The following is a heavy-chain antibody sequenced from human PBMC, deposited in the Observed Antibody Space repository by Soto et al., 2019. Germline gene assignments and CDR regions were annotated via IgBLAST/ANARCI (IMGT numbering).Heavy chain of an antibody. CDR2: IKSKTDGGTT. D-gene: IGHD4-4*01. Sequence: SLRLSCAASGFTFSNDWMNWVRQATGKGLEWVGRIKSKTDGGTTDYAAPVKGRFTISRDDSKNTLYLQMNSLKTEDTAVYYCTTDEVRATVRNYYYGMDVWGQGTTITVSS. CDR1: GFTFSNDW. J-gene: IGHJ6*02. V-gene: IGHV3-15*07. CDR3: TTDEVRATVRNYYYGMDV.